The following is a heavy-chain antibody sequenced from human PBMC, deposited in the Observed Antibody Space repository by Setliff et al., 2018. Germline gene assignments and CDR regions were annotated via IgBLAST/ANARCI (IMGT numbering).Heavy chain of an antibody. CDR1: GYTLTNYY. CDR2: INPSGGLT. D-gene: IGHD3-3*01. Sequence: ASVKVSCKASGYTLTNYYMHWVRQAPGQGLEWMGIINPSGGLTKYAQKFQGRVTMTSDTSTNTVYLEVSSLRSEDTAVYFCARDRFYNSWSGTSITAPHDAFDIWGQGTMVTVSS. V-gene: IGHV1-46*03. CDR3: ARDRFYNSWSGTSITAPHDAFDI. J-gene: IGHJ3*02.